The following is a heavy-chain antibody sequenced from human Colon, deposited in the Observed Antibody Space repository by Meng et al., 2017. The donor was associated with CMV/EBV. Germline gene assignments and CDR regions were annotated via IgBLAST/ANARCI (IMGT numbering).Heavy chain of an antibody. V-gene: IGHV3-23*01. CDR3: ANRPNGEWFDL. CDR2: ISRSGVTT. D-gene: IGHD3-10*01. Sequence: TFSPDAVSWVRQFPGKGLEWVATISRSGVTTYYAPSAKGRFTISKDTSSNTVFLQVDSLRVDDTAVYYCANRPNGEWFDLWGQGALVTVSS. J-gene: IGHJ5*02. CDR1: TFSPDA.